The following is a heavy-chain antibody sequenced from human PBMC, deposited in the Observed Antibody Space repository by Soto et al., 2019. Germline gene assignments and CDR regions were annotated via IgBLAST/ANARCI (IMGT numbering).Heavy chain of an antibody. CDR2: IYYSGST. J-gene: IGHJ4*02. Sequence: PSETLSLTCTVSGGSISSYYWSWIRQPPGKGLEWIGYIYYSGSTNYNPSLKSRVTISVDTSKNQFSLKLNSVTAADTAVYYCARGNKYYDILTGVYYFDYWGQGTLVTVSS. CDR1: GGSISSYY. D-gene: IGHD3-9*01. CDR3: ARGNKYYDILTGVYYFDY. V-gene: IGHV4-59*01.